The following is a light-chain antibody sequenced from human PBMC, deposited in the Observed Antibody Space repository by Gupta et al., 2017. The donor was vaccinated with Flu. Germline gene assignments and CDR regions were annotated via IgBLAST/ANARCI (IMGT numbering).Light chain of an antibody. CDR1: SSNIGAGYY. CDR2: RDY. Sequence: QSMLTQPPSVSGAPGHRVTISCTGNSSNIGAGYYVHWYQQLPRTDPNILIDRDYNRPSGVAARGLCYKAGNYASRLTKGLQAEEEADDYCNYTDTRLRDCVFGGGTKVTVL. V-gene: IGLV1-40*01. J-gene: IGLJ1*01. CDR3: NYTDTRLRDCV.